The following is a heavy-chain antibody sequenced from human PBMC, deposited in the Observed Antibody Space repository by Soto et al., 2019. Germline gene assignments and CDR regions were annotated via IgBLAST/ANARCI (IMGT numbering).Heavy chain of an antibody. J-gene: IGHJ4*02. Sequence: QVQLQQWGAGLLKPSETLSLTCAAYGGSFSGYSWTWIRQPPGTGLEWIGEINHSGSTNYNPSLKSRVTMSVDTSKNQFSLKLTSVTAADTAVYYCARDKITGLFDYWGQGTLVTVSS. V-gene: IGHV4-34*01. CDR3: ARDKITGLFDY. D-gene: IGHD2-8*02. CDR1: GGSFSGYS. CDR2: INHSGST.